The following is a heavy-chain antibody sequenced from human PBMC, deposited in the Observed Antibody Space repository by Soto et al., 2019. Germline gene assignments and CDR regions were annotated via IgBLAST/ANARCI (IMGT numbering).Heavy chain of an antibody. CDR2: IDPSDSYT. V-gene: IGHV5-10-1*01. D-gene: IGHD3-9*01. J-gene: IGHJ4*02. Sequence: PGESLKISCKGSGYSFTSYWIGWVRQMPGKGLEWMGRIDPSDSYTNYSPSFQGHVTISADKSISTAYLQWSSLKASDTAMYYCARHPHYWDYDILTGCYSFDYWGQGTLVTVSS. CDR1: GYSFTSYW. CDR3: ARHPHYWDYDILTGCYSFDY.